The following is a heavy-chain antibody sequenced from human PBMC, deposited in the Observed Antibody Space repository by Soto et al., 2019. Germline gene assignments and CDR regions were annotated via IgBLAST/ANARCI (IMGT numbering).Heavy chain of an antibody. CDR2: ISYDGSNK. J-gene: IGHJ4*02. D-gene: IGHD6-13*01. CDR3: AKGSIAAAALDY. Sequence: QVQLVESGGGVVQPGRSLRLSCAASGFTFSSYGMHWVRQAPGKGLEWVAVISYDGSNKYYADSVKGRFTISRDNSKNTLYLQMNSLRAEDTAVYYWAKGSIAAAALDYWGQGTLVTVSS. V-gene: IGHV3-30*18. CDR1: GFTFSSYG.